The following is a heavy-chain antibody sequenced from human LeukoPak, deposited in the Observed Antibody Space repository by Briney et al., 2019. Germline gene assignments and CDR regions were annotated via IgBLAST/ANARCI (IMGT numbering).Heavy chain of an antibody. CDR1: GFTLSSYW. J-gene: IGHJ6*03. CDR2: IKQDGSEK. D-gene: IGHD1-1*01. V-gene: IGHV3-7*01. Sequence: RGSLRLSRAASGFTLSSYWMSWVRQAPGKGLEWVANIKQDGSEKYYVDSVKGRFTISRDNAKNSLYLQMNSLRAEDTAVYYCARDLGGTNYYYYYMDVWGKGTTVTVSS. CDR3: ARDLGGTNYYYYYMDV.